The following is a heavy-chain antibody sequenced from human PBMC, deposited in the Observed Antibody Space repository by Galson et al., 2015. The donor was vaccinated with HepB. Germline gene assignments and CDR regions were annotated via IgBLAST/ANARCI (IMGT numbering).Heavy chain of an antibody. D-gene: IGHD1-26*01. CDR2: INPNSGGT. Sequence: SVKVSCKASGYTFTGYYMHWVRQAPGQGLEWMGWINPNSGGTNYAQKFQGRVTMTRDTSISTAYMELSRLRSDDTAVYYCARDLVGATNSLDYWGQGTLVTVSS. CDR1: GYTFTGYY. J-gene: IGHJ4*02. CDR3: ARDLVGATNSLDY. V-gene: IGHV1-2*02.